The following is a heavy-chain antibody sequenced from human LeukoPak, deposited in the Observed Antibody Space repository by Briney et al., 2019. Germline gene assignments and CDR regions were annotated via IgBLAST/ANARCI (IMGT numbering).Heavy chain of an antibody. CDR2: INHSGST. V-gene: IGHV4-39*01. Sequence: PSETLSLTCSVSGASLSTSPYYWGWIRQPPGKGLEWIGEINHSGSTNYNPSLKSRVTISVDTSKNQFSLKLSSVTAADTAVYYCARQQQLVRGSFDPWGQGTLVTVSS. J-gene: IGHJ5*02. CDR1: GASLSTSPYY. CDR3: ARQQQLVRGSFDP. D-gene: IGHD6-13*01.